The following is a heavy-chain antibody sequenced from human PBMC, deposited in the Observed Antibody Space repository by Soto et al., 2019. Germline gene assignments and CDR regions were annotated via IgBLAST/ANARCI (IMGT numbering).Heavy chain of an antibody. D-gene: IGHD1-7*01. CDR3: ARGNLDV. Sequence: QVQVVESGGGVVQPGKSLRLSCAASAFTLSKFVMHWVRQAPGRGLEWVAVTSNDGSNTFYADSVKGRFTISRDNSKNTVYLQMNSLGTEEKAVYYCARGNLDVWGQGTTVTVSS. J-gene: IGHJ6*02. CDR1: AFTLSKFV. V-gene: IGHV3-30-3*01. CDR2: TSNDGSNT.